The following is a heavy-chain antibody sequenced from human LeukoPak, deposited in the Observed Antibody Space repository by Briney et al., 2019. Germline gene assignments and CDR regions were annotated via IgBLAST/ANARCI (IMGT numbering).Heavy chain of an antibody. J-gene: IGHJ4*02. Sequence: ASVKVSCKASGYTFTRYYLHWVRQAPGQGLEWMGIIFPSAGNTNYAQMFQGRVTMTRDMSASTVYMDLSSLTSEDTAVYYCVREFSGGYFDYWGQGTLVTVSS. D-gene: IGHD3-16*01. V-gene: IGHV1-46*01. CDR3: VREFSGGYFDY. CDR1: GYTFTRYY. CDR2: IFPSAGNT.